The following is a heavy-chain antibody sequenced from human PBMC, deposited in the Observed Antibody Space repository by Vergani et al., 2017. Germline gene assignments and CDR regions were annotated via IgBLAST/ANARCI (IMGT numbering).Heavy chain of an antibody. J-gene: IGHJ4*02. CDR3: AKRRCSSTNCFFDY. CDR1: GFTFISYS. Sequence: EVQLVESGGGLVKPGGSLRLSCAASGFTFISYSMNWVRQDPGKGQEWFSSISSSSSYIYYADSIKGRFTNSRDNAKNSLYLQMNSLRAEDTAVYYCAKRRCSSTNCFFDYWGRGTLVNVTS. D-gene: IGHD2-2*01. CDR2: ISSSSSYI. V-gene: IGHV3-21*01.